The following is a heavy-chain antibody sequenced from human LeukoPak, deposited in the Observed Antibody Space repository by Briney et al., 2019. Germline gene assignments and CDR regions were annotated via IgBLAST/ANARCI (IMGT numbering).Heavy chain of an antibody. CDR1: GFTFSSYW. Sequence: GGSLRLSCAASGFTFSSYWMHWVRQAPGKGLVWVSHINSDESSTSYADSVKGRFTISRDNAKNTLYLQMSSLRAEDTAVYYCARVRGQLWFADGFDIWGQGTMATVSS. D-gene: IGHD3-10*01. CDR3: ARVRGQLWFADGFDI. J-gene: IGHJ3*02. CDR2: INSDESST. V-gene: IGHV3-74*01.